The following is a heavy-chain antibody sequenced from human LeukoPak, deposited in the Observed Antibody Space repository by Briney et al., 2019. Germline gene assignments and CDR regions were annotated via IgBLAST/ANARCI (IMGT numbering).Heavy chain of an antibody. J-gene: IGHJ4*02. D-gene: IGHD3-22*01. CDR2: FDPEDGET. CDR1: GYTLTELS. CDR3: ATEYYDSSGYYRRGGQ. Sequence: ASVEVSCKVSGYTLTELSMHWVRQAPGKGLEWMGGFDPEDGETIYAQKFQGRVTMTEDTSTDTAYMELSSLRSEDTAVYYCATEYYDSSGYYRRGGQWGQGTLVTVSS. V-gene: IGHV1-24*01.